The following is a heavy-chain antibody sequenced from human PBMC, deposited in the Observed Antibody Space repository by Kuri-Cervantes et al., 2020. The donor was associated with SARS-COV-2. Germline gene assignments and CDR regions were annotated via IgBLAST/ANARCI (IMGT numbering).Heavy chain of an antibody. Sequence: ASVKVSCKASGYTFTGYYMHWVRQAPGQGLEWMGWINPNSGGTNYAQKFQGRVTMTRDTSNSTAYMELSRLRSDDTAVYYCARPLRWIQRFDYWGQGTLVTVSS. D-gene: IGHD5-18*01. CDR2: INPNSGGT. V-gene: IGHV1-2*02. CDR3: ARPLRWIQRFDY. J-gene: IGHJ4*02. CDR1: GYTFTGYY.